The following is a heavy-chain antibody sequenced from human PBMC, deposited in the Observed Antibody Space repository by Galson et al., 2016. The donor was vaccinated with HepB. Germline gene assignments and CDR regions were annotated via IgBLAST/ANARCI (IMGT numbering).Heavy chain of an antibody. Sequence: SLRLSCAATGFTFSSYDMHWVRQATGKGLEWVSTIGTAGDTYYPGSVKGRFTLSRENAKNSLYLQMNSLRAGDTAVYYCARDESTVTTSYGMDVWGQGTAVTVSS. D-gene: IGHD4-11*01. CDR1: GFTFSSYD. CDR2: IGTAGDT. V-gene: IGHV3-13*01. CDR3: ARDESTVTTSYGMDV. J-gene: IGHJ6*02.